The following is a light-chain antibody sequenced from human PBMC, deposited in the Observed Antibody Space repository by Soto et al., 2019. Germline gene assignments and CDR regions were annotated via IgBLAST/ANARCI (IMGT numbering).Light chain of an antibody. CDR2: DVS. CDR3: CSHAGTSIHV. CDR1: SSDVGGYNY. Sequence: QSALTQPRSVSGSPGQSVTISCTGTSSDVGGYNYVSWYQQHPGKAPKLMIYDVSKRPSGVPDRFSGFKSGNTASLTISGLQAEDEADYSCCSHAGTSIHVFGTGTKLTVL. J-gene: IGLJ1*01. V-gene: IGLV2-11*01.